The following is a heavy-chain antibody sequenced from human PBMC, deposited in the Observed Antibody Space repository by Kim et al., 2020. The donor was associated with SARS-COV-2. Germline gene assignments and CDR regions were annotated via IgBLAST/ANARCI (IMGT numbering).Heavy chain of an antibody. CDR3: AKDYTSSCLRWYWCYYGMDV. CDR2: ISYDGSNK. Sequence: GGSLRLSCAASGFTFSSYGMHWVRQAPGKGLEWVAVISYDGSNKYYADSVKGRFTISRDNSKNTLYLQMNSLRAEDTAVYYCAKDYTSSCLRWYWCYYGMDVWGQGTTVTVSS. J-gene: IGHJ6*02. CDR1: GFTFSSYG. V-gene: IGHV3-30*18. D-gene: IGHD2-2*01.